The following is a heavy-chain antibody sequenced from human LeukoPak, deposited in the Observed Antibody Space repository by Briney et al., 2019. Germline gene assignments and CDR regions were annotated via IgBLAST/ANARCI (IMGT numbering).Heavy chain of an antibody. J-gene: IGHJ4*02. Sequence: GGSLRLSCAASGFIFSSYAMHWVRQAPGKGLEWVAVISYDGSNKYYADSVKGRFTISRDNSRNTLYLQMNSLRAEDTAVYYCARAGLAPPFDYWGQGTLVTVSS. CDR2: ISYDGSNK. D-gene: IGHD3-9*01. CDR3: ARAGLAPPFDY. V-gene: IGHV3-30*04. CDR1: GFIFSSYA.